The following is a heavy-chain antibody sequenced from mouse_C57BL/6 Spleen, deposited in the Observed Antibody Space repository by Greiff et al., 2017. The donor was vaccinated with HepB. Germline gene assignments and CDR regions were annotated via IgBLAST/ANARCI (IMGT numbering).Heavy chain of an antibody. V-gene: IGHV1-4*01. CDR1: GYTFTSYT. CDR3: ARSVPYGYDEGDFDY. D-gene: IGHD2-2*01. J-gene: IGHJ2*01. CDR2: INPSSGYT. Sequence: QIQLQQSGAELARPGASVKMSCKASGYTFTSYTMHWVKQRPGQGLEWIGYINPSSGYTKYNQKFKDKATLTADKSSSTAYMQLSSLTSEDSAVYYCARSVPYGYDEGDFDYWGQGTTLTVSS.